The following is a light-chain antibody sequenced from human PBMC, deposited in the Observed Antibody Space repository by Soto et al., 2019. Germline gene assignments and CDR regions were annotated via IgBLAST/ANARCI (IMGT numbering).Light chain of an antibody. CDR2: EVK. CDR1: SRDIGAYNF. Sequence: QSALTQPASVSGSPGQSITIYCTGNSRDIGAYNFVSWYQHHPDKAPKLIIYEVKNRPSGVSNRFSGSKSGNTASLTISGLQAEDEADYYCTSYTTRTTQVFGGGTKLTVL. CDR3: TSYTTRTTQV. V-gene: IGLV2-14*01. J-gene: IGLJ2*01.